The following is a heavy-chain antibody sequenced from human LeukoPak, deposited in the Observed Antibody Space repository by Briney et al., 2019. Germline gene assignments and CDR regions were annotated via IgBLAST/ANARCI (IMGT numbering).Heavy chain of an antibody. D-gene: IGHD6-13*01. V-gene: IGHV3-33*06. Sequence: PGGSLRLSCAASGFTFSSYGMHWVRQAPGKGLEWVAVIWYDGSNKYYADSVKGRFTISRDNSKNTLYLQMNSLRAEDTAVYYCAKVTDSSSWYGQYFQHWGQGTLVTVSS. CDR2: IWYDGSNK. CDR3: AKVTDSSSWYGQYFQH. CDR1: GFTFSSYG. J-gene: IGHJ1*01.